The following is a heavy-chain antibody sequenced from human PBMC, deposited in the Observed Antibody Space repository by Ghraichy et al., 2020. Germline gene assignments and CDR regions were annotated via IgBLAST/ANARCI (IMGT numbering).Heavy chain of an antibody. V-gene: IGHV1-18*04. J-gene: IGHJ4*02. CDR1: GYSFSTYF. D-gene: IGHD3/OR15-3a*01. Sequence: AAVKVSCKTSGYSFSTYFISWVRQAPGQGLEWMGWISGYNGNTNYALKFQDRVTMTTAPSTTTAYMEMTGLRSDDTAVFYCARGDWQFWGQGTLVTVSS. CDR2: ISGYNGNT. CDR3: ARGDWQF.